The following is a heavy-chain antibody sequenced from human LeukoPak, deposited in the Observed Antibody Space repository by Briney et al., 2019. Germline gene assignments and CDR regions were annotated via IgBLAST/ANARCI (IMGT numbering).Heavy chain of an antibody. CDR2: IYSGGST. V-gene: IGHV3-66*01. J-gene: IGHJ4*02. CDR1: GFTISSNY. Sequence: GGSLRLSCAASGFTISSNYMSWVRQDPGKGLEGGAVIYSGGSTYYEDSVKGRFTISRDNSKNTLYLQMNSLRAEDTAVYYCARIVGIYGSGSYVDYWGQGTLVTVSS. CDR3: ARIVGIYGSGSYVDY. D-gene: IGHD3-10*01.